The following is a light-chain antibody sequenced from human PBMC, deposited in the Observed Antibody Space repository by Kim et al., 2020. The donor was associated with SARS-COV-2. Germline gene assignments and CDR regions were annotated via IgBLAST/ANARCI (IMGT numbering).Light chain of an antibody. V-gene: IGKV1-39*01. CDR3: QQSYNTHPFT. J-gene: IGKJ3*01. Sequence: SVADRDTITCRGRKSISSYLNWDQQKQGKAHKPLIYAESSLQSGVPSRFSGSGSGTDFTLTISILQPEDFATDYCQQSYNTHPFTFGPGTKVDIK. CDR1: KSISSY. CDR2: AES.